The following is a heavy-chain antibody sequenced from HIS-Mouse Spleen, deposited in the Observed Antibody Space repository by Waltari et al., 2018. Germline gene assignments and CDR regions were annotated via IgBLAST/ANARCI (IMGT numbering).Heavy chain of an antibody. J-gene: IGHJ4*02. V-gene: IGHV3-15*01. CDR1: GFTFSNAW. D-gene: IGHD6-6*01. CDR3: TTVSSSFDY. CDR2: IKSKTDGGTT. Sequence: EVQLVESGGGLVKPGGSLRLSCAASGFTFSNAWMSWVRQAPGKGMEWVGQIKSKTDGGTTDYAAPVKGRFTIARDDSKNTLYLQMNSLKTEDTAVYYCTTVSSSFDYWGQGTLVTVSS.